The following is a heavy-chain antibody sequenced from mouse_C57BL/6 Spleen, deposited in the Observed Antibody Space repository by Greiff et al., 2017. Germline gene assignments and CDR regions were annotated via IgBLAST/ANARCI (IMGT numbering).Heavy chain of an antibody. V-gene: IGHV1-18*01. Sequence: EVKLQESGPELVKPGASVKIPCKASGYTFTDYNMDWVKQSHGKSLEWIGDINPNNGGTIYNQKFKGKATLTVDKSSSTAYMELRSLTSEDTAVYYCARGIYYYGSSYAMDYWGQGTSVTVSS. CDR1: GYTFTDYN. J-gene: IGHJ4*01. D-gene: IGHD1-1*01. CDR3: ARGIYYYGSSYAMDY. CDR2: INPNNGGT.